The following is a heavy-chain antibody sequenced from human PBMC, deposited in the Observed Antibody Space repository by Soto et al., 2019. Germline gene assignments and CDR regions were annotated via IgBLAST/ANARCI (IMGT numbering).Heavy chain of an antibody. D-gene: IGHD6-13*01. Sequence: ASVKVSCKASGYTFTSYGINGVRQAPGQGLEWMGWISAYSGRTNYAQKLQGRVTMTTDTSTSTAYMELRSLRSDETAGYYCARERLGLAADGSLDYLGQGTLVAVSS. CDR2: ISAYSGRT. J-gene: IGHJ4*02. CDR3: ARERLGLAADGSLDY. CDR1: GYTFTSYG. V-gene: IGHV1-18*04.